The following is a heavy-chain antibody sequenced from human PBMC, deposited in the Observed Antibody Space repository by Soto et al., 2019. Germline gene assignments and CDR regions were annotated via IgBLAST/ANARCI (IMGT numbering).Heavy chain of an antibody. CDR1: GYTFTSYA. J-gene: IGHJ4*02. Sequence: GVSVEVSCKASGYTFTSYALHWVRQAPGQGLEWMGWISAYNGNTNYAQKLQGRVTMTTDTSTSTAYMELRSLRSDDTAVYYCARGADGDYPTDYWGQGTLVTVSS. CDR3: ARGADGDYPTDY. V-gene: IGHV1-18*01. CDR2: ISAYNGNT. D-gene: IGHD4-17*01.